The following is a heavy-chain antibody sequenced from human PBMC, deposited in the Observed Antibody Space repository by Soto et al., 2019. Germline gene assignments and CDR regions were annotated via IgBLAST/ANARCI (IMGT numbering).Heavy chain of an antibody. CDR2: ISYDGSNK. CDR1: GFTFSSYA. V-gene: IGHV3-30-3*01. D-gene: IGHD5-18*01. J-gene: IGHJ4*02. Sequence: SLRLSCAASGFTFSSYAMHWVRQAPGKGLEWVAVISYDGSNKYYADSVKGRFTISRDNSKNTLYLQMNSLRAEDTAVYYCARPMIGQLWLPLDYWGQGTLVTVSS. CDR3: ARPMIGQLWLPLDY.